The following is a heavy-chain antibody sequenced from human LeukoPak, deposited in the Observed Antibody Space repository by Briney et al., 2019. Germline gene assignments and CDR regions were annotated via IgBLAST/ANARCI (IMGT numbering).Heavy chain of an antibody. D-gene: IGHD6-19*01. Sequence: QPGGSLRLSCEASGFTFSSYGMHWVRQAPGKGLEWVSYISSTSTTIYYADSVKGRFTISRDNAKNSLYLQMNSLTAEDTALYYCARAGSSGWYYYYYYMDVWGKGTTVTVSS. J-gene: IGHJ6*03. V-gene: IGHV3-48*01. CDR3: ARAGSSGWYYYYYYMDV. CDR2: ISSTSTTI. CDR1: GFTFSSYG.